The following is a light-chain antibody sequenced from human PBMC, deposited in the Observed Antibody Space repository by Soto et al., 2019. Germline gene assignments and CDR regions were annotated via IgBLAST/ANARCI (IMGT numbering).Light chain of an antibody. CDR3: QQYNGHST. CDR2: DAS. V-gene: IGKV1-5*01. J-gene: IGKJ1*01. Sequence: DIQMTQSPSTLSASVGDRVTITCRASQSISSWLAWYQQKPGKAPQLLISDASNLETGVPSRFSGSGSGTQFTLTISSLQPDDFATYYCQQYNGHSTFGQGT. CDR1: QSISSW.